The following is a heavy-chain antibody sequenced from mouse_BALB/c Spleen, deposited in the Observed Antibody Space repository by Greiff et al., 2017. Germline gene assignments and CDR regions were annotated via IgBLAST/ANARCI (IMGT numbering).Heavy chain of an antibody. Sequence: VQLVESGAELVRPGSSVKISCKASGYAFSSYWMNWVKQRPGQGLEWIGQIYPGDGDTNYNGKFKGKATLTADKSSSTAYMQLSSLTSEDSAVYFCASNHSFAYWGQGTLVTVSA. CDR3: ASNHSFAY. J-gene: IGHJ3*01. CDR1: GYAFSSYW. CDR2: IYPGDGDT. V-gene: IGHV1-80*01.